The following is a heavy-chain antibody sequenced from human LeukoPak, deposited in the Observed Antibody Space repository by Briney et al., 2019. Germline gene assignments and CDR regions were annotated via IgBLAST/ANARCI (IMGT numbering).Heavy chain of an antibody. CDR3: ARGVSSSWSFYSDYYYGMDV. CDR2: MNPNSGNT. D-gene: IGHD6-13*01. CDR1: GYTFTSYD. Sequence: ASVKVSCKASGYTFTSYDINWVRQATGQGLEWMGWMNPNSGNTGYAQKFQGRVTMTRNTSISTAYMELSSLRSEDTAVYYCARGVSSSWSFYSDYYYGMDVWGQGTTVTVSS. V-gene: IGHV1-8*01. J-gene: IGHJ6*02.